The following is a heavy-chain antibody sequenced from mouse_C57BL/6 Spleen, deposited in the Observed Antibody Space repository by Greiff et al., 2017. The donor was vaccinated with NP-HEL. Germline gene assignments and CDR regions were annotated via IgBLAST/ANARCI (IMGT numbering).Heavy chain of an antibody. Sequence: QVQLQQSGAELVMPGASVKLSCKASGYTFTSYWMHWVKQRPGQGLEWIGEIDPSDSYTNYNQKFKGKSTLTVDKSSSTAYMQLSSLTSEDSAVYYCARAGDPDWYFDVWGTGTTVTVSS. CDR2: IDPSDSYT. CDR3: ARAGDPDWYFDV. D-gene: IGHD3-3*01. CDR1: GYTFTSYW. J-gene: IGHJ1*03. V-gene: IGHV1-69*01.